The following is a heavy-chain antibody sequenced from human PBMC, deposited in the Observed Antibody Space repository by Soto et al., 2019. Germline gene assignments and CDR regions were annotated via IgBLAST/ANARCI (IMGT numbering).Heavy chain of an antibody. J-gene: IGHJ6*02. CDR1: GGSISSSNW. CDR3: SRVSGSYYYGMDV. CDR2: IYHSGST. V-gene: IGHV4-4*02. Sequence: QVQLQESGPGLVKPSGTLSLTCAVSGGSISSSNWWSWVRQPPGKGLEWIGEIYHSGSTNYNPSLTRRGTISVDKSTNQFSLKLSSVTAADTAVDYCSRVSGSYYYGMDVWGQGTKVTVSS. D-gene: IGHD1-26*01.